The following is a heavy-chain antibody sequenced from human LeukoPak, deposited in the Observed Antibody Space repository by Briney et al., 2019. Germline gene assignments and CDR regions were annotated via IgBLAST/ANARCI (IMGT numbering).Heavy chain of an antibody. J-gene: IGHJ4*02. V-gene: IGHV3-74*01. D-gene: IGHD1-1*01. CDR3: VKDQYRWNDLDY. CDR1: GFTFSYYW. Sequence: QPGGSLRLSCAASGFTFSYYWMHWVRQAPGKGLVWVSRIKSDGSITEYADSVKGRFTISRDNAKNTLYLQMSSLRAEDTAVYYCVKDQYRWNDLDYWGQGTLVTVSS. CDR2: IKSDGSIT.